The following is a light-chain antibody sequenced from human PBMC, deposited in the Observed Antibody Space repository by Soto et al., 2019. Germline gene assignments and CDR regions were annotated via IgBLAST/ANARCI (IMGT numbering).Light chain of an antibody. CDR2: EVS. CDR1: SSDVGGYKY. Sequence: QSALTQPASVSASPGQSITISCTGTSSDVGGYKYVSWYQQYPGKAPELMMYEVSNRPSGISNRFSGSKSGNTASLTITGLRAEDEGYYYCTSYTSSSTPYVFGTGTKVTVL. V-gene: IGLV2-14*01. J-gene: IGLJ1*01. CDR3: TSYTSSSTPYV.